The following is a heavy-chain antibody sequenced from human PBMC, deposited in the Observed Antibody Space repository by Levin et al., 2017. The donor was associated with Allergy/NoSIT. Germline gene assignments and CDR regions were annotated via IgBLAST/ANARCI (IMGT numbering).Heavy chain of an antibody. CDR3: TTTQGFWSGYPYGMDV. V-gene: IGHV3-15*01. CDR2: IKSKTDGGTR. CDR1: GFTFSNAY. J-gene: IGHJ6*02. D-gene: IGHD3-3*01. Sequence: GGSLRLSCAASGFTFSNAYTSWVRQAPGKGLEWVGRIKSKTDGGTRDYAAPVKGRFTISRDDSENTLFLQMNSLKTEDTAVYYCTTTQGFWSGYPYGMDVWGQGTTVTVSS.